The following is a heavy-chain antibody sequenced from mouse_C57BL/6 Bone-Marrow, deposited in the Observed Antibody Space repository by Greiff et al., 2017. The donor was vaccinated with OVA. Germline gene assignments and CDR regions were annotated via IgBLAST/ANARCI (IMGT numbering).Heavy chain of an antibody. CDR2: INPNNGGT. D-gene: IGHD1-1*01. CDR3: ARSYYGSSYPAWFAY. CDR1: GYTFTDYN. V-gene: IGHV1-18*01. J-gene: IGHJ3*01. Sequence: VHVKQSGPELVKPGASVKIPCKASGYTFTDYNMDWVKQSHGKSLEWIGDINPNNGGTIYNQKFKGKATLTVDKSSSTAYMELRSLTSEDTAVYYCARSYYGSSYPAWFAYWGQGTLVTVSA.